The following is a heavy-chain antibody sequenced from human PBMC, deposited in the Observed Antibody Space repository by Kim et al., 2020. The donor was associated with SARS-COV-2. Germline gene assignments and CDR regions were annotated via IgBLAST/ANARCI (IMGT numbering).Heavy chain of an antibody. J-gene: IGHJ3*02. CDR2: IYYSGST. V-gene: IGHV4-59*01. Sequence: SETLSLTCTVSGGSISSYYWSWIRQPPGKGLEWIGYIYYSGSTNYNPSLKSRVTISVDTSKNQFSLNLSSVTAADTAVYYCARAQTSFTGYSSGWYVGTIAFDIWGQGTMVTVSS. CDR1: GGSISSYY. CDR3: ARAQTSFTGYSSGWYVGTIAFDI. D-gene: IGHD6-19*01.